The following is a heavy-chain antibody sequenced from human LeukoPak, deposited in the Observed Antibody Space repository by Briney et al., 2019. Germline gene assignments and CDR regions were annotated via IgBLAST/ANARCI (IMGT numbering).Heavy chain of an antibody. V-gene: IGHV3-23*01. CDR3: AKDSLQWLVPTDFDY. Sequence: QPGGSLRLSSAASGFTFSSYAMSWVRQAPGKGLEWVSAISGSGGSTYYADSVKGRFTISRDNSKNTLYLQMNSLRAEDTAVYYCAKDSLQWLVPTDFDYWGQGTLVTVSS. CDR2: ISGSGGST. J-gene: IGHJ4*02. CDR1: GFTFSSYA. D-gene: IGHD6-19*01.